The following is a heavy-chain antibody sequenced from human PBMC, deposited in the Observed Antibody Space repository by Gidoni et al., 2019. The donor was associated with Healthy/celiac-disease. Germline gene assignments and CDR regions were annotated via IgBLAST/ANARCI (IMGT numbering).Heavy chain of an antibody. CDR1: GFTVSSYA. Sequence: EVQQLEYGGGLVQPGGALRLSCEASGFTVSSYAMRWVRQAPGKGLEWVSAISGSGGSTYSADSVKGRFTISRDNSKNTLYLQMNSLRAEDTAVYYCAKESITMIVVVFDYWGQGTLVTVSS. CDR3: AKESITMIVVVFDY. J-gene: IGHJ4*02. V-gene: IGHV3-23*01. CDR2: ISGSGGST. D-gene: IGHD3-22*01.